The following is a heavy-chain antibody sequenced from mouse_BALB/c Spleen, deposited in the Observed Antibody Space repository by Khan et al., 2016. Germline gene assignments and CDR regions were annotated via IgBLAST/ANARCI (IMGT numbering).Heavy chain of an antibody. CDR1: GYTFTNYG. CDR3: ARGGLVHVWFAY. Sequence: QIQLVQSGPELKKPGETVKISCKASGYTFTNYGMNWVKQAPGKGLKWMGWINTYSGEPTYADDFKGRFAFSLETSASTAYLQINNLKNEDTATYFCARGGLVHVWFAYWGQGTLVTVSA. V-gene: IGHV9-3-1*01. CDR2: INTYSGEP. D-gene: IGHD2-3*01. J-gene: IGHJ3*01.